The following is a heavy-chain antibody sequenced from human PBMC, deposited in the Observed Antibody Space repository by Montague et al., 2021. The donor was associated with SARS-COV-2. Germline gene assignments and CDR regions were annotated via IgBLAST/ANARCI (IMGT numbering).Heavy chain of an antibody. CDR2: IKPDESEK. D-gene: IGHD4-23*01. Sequence: SLRLSCAASGLTFSNIWMSWVRQAPGKGLEWVANIKPDESEKNYXDSVKGRFSISRDNAKNSLYLQMDNLRAEDTAIYYCAKNGGAHGLDVWGQGTSVSVSS. V-gene: IGHV3-7*01. J-gene: IGHJ6*02. CDR1: GLTFSNIW. CDR3: AKNGGAHGLDV.